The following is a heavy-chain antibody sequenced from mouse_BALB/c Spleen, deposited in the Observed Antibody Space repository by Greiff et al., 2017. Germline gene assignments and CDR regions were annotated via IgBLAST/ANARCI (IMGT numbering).Heavy chain of an antibody. CDR2: ISSGGST. J-gene: IGHJ3*01. CDR3: ARGTTVVATDAY. Sequence: EVKLVESGGGLVKPGGSLKLSCAASGFTFSSYAMSWVRQTPEKRLEWVASISSGGSTYYPDSVKGRFTISRDNARNILYLQMSSLRSEDTAMYYCARGTTVVATDAYWGQGTRVTVS. CDR1: GFTFSSYA. D-gene: IGHD1-1*01. V-gene: IGHV5-6-5*01.